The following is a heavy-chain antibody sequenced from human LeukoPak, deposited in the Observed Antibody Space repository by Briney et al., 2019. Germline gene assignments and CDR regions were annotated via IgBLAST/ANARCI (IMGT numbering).Heavy chain of an antibody. CDR3: ARDSTYYYDSGSSGPHYFDN. Sequence: GGSLRLSCAASGFTFSSYWMYWVRQPPGKGLVWVSRINSDGTSTSYADSVKGRSTISRDNSKNTLYLQLNSLRAEDTAVYYCARDSTYYYDSGSSGPHYFDNWGQGTLVTVSS. V-gene: IGHV3-74*01. CDR1: GFTFSSYW. J-gene: IGHJ4*02. CDR2: INSDGTST. D-gene: IGHD3-10*01.